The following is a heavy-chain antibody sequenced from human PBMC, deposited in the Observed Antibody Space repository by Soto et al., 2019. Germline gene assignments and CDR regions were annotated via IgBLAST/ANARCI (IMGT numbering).Heavy chain of an antibody. J-gene: IGHJ4*02. V-gene: IGHV1-8*01. Sequence: GASVKVSCKASGYTFTNYDINWVRQATGQGLEWMGWMNPKSGNTGYAQHFQGRAIMTRSTSVSTAYLELSSLRSEDTAVYYCVRVYGEIDYWGQGTQVTVSS. CDR1: GYTFTNYD. D-gene: IGHD3-10*01. CDR3: VRVYGEIDY. CDR2: MNPKSGNT.